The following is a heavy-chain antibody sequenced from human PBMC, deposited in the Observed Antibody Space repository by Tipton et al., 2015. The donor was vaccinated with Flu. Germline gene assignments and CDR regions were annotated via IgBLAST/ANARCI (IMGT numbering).Heavy chain of an antibody. V-gene: IGHV3-7*01. CDR2: IDENGSEK. J-gene: IGHJ4*02. Sequence: SLRLSCAASGFTFGTYWMSWVRQAPGRGLEWVANIDENGSEKYYVDSVKGRFTISRDNAKNSLYLQMTSLRAEDTAVYYCARPGRSWSFDYWGQGALVTVSS. CDR3: ARPGRSWSFDY. D-gene: IGHD1-1*01. CDR1: GFTFGTYW.